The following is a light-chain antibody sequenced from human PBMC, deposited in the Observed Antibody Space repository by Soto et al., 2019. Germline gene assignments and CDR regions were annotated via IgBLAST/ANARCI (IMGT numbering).Light chain of an antibody. Sequence: EIVLTQSPATLSLSPGERATLSCRASQSVGSYLAWYQQKPGQAPRLLIYDASNRATGIPARFSGSGSGTDFTLTISSLESEDFAVYYCQERTNWLTFGGGTRWIS. V-gene: IGKV3-11*01. CDR2: DAS. CDR1: QSVGSY. J-gene: IGKJ4*01. CDR3: QERTNWLT.